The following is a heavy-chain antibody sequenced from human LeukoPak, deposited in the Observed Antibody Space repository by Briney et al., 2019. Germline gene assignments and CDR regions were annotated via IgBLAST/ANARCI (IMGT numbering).Heavy chain of an antibody. Sequence: SETLSLTCIVSGYSISSGYYWGWIRQPPGKGLEWIGSIYHSGSTYYNPSLKSRVTISVDTSKNQFSLKLSSVTAADTAVYYCARSRHSGSSPMGFDPWGQGTLVTVSS. D-gene: IGHD3-10*01. V-gene: IGHV4-38-2*02. CDR1: GYSISSGYY. CDR3: ARSRHSGSSPMGFDP. CDR2: IYHSGST. J-gene: IGHJ5*02.